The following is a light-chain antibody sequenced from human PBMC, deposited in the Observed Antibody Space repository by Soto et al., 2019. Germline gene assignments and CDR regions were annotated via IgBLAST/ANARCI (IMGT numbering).Light chain of an antibody. CDR1: QSVTSTY. CDR2: ATS. Sequence: EIVLAQSTGTLSLSPGERATLSCRASQSVTSTYLAWYQQRPGQAPRLLLYATSSRAIGVQDRFSGSGSGTDFTLTISRLEPEDFATYYCQHYGRSPMFGQGTKVEIK. CDR3: QHYGRSPM. J-gene: IGKJ1*01. V-gene: IGKV3-20*01.